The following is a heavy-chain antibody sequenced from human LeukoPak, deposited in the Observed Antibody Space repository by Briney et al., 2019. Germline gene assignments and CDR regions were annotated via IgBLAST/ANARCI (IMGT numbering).Heavy chain of an antibody. CDR1: GYIFTDYY. D-gene: IGHD1-7*01. V-gene: IGHV1-2*02. Sequence: GASVEVSCKASGYIFTDYYVYWVRQAPGQGLEWMGWINPNSGDTNYAQKFQGRVTMTRDTSISTAYMELSSLRSNDTAMYYCARGIYNWNYGDYFDYWGQGTLVTVSS. CDR2: INPNSGDT. CDR3: ARGIYNWNYGDYFDY. J-gene: IGHJ4*02.